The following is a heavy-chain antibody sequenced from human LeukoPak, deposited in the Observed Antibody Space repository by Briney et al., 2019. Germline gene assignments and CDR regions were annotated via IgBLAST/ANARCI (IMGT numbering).Heavy chain of an antibody. D-gene: IGHD6-13*01. Sequence: GGSLRLSCAASGFTFSSYAMSWFRQAPGKGLEWVSGISGSGGSTYYADSVKGRFTISRDNSKNTLYLQMNSLRAEDTAVYYCAKGLYSSSWYFFDYWGQGTLVTVSS. V-gene: IGHV3-23*01. CDR1: GFTFSSYA. CDR3: AKGLYSSSWYFFDY. J-gene: IGHJ4*02. CDR2: ISGSGGST.